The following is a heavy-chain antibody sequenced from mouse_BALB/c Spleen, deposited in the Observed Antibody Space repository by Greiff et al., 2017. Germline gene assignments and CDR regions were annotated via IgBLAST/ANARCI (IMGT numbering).Heavy chain of an antibody. CDR2: ISYSGST. D-gene: IGHD2-14*01. V-gene: IGHV3-2*02. Sequence: EVMLVESGPGLVKPSQSLSLTCTVTGYSITSDYAWNWIRQFPGNKLEWMGYISYSGSTSYNPSLKSRISITRDTSKNQFFLQLNSVTTEDTATYYCARNYRDPFAYWGQGTLVTVSA. CDR1: GYSITSDYA. J-gene: IGHJ3*01. CDR3: ARNYRDPFAY.